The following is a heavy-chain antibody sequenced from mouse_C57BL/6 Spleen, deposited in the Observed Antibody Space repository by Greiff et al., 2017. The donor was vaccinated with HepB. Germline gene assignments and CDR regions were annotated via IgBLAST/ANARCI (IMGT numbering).Heavy chain of an antibody. CDR2: IYPGSGNT. CDR3: ARVRDGYYVGYFDY. Sequence: VKLVESGPELVKPGASVKISCKASGYSFTSYYIHWVKQRPGQGLEWIGWIYPGSGNTKYNEKFKGKATLTADTSSSTAYMQLSSLTSEDSAVYYCARVRDGYYVGYFDYWGQGTTLTVSS. CDR1: GYSFTSYY. V-gene: IGHV1-66*01. D-gene: IGHD2-3*01. J-gene: IGHJ2*01.